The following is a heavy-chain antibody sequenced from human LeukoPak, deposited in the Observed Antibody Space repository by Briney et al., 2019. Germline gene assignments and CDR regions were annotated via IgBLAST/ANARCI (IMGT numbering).Heavy chain of an antibody. CDR2: IYYSGST. Sequence: SETLSLTCAVYGGSFSGYYWSWIRQPPGKGLEWIGYIYYSGSTNYNPSLKSRVTISVDTSKNQFSLKLSSVTAADTAVYYCARHTYYDFWSGYYLPPDAFDIWGQGTMVTVSS. CDR1: GGSFSGYY. D-gene: IGHD3-3*01. CDR3: ARHTYYDFWSGYYLPPDAFDI. V-gene: IGHV4-59*08. J-gene: IGHJ3*02.